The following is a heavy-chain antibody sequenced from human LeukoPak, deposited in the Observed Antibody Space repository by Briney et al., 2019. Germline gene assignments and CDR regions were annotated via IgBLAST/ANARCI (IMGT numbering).Heavy chain of an antibody. D-gene: IGHD3-10*01. CDR3: ARDLWPHGSGSYWDY. CDR2: ISGSGGST. Sequence: PGGSLRLSCAASGFTFSSYAMSWVRQAPGKGLEWVSAISGSGGSTYYADSVKGRFTISRDNAKNSLYLQMNSLRAEDTAVYYCARDLWPHGSGSYWDYWGQGTLVTVSS. J-gene: IGHJ4*02. CDR1: GFTFSSYA. V-gene: IGHV3-23*01.